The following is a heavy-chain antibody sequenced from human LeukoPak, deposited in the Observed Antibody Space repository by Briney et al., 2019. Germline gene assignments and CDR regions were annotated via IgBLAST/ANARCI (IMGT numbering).Heavy chain of an antibody. Sequence: GGSLRLSCTVSGFTVSINSMSWVRQAPGKGLEWVSFIYSGGNTHYSDPVKGRFTISRDNSKNTLYLQMNSLRAEDTAVYYCARGAAAGPDYWGQGTLVTVSS. J-gene: IGHJ4*02. D-gene: IGHD6-13*01. CDR3: ARGAAAGPDY. CDR2: IYSGGNT. CDR1: GFTVSINS. V-gene: IGHV3-53*01.